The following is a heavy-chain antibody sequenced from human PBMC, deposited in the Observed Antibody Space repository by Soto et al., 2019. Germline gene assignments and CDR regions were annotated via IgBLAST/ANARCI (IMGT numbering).Heavy chain of an antibody. CDR2: THYSGRT. CDR1: GGSIRNYY. Sequence: QVQLQESGPGLVRPSETLSLTCTVPGGSIRNYYWCWIRQPPAKGLEWIASTHYSGRTNYNPSLIRGVNVSHDECMNRLSLTLRSVRAADAAVECHSVSAGGEWFRPRGQGNL. V-gene: IGHV4-59*08. CDR3: SVSAGGEWFRP. J-gene: IGHJ1*01. D-gene: IGHD3-3*01.